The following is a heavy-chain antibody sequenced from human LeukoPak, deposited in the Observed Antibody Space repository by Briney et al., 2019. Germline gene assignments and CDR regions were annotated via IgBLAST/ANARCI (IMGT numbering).Heavy chain of an antibody. J-gene: IGHJ4*02. CDR1: GYTFTGYF. CDR2: INPNTGGT. V-gene: IGHV1-2*02. Sequence: ASVKVSCKASGYTFTGYFMHWVRQAPGQGLEWVGWINPNTGGTNYAQKFQGRVTMTRDTSISTAYMESSRLRSDDTAVYYCARRSSDYYTLDYWGQGTLVTVSS. CDR3: ARRSSDYYTLDY. D-gene: IGHD3-22*01.